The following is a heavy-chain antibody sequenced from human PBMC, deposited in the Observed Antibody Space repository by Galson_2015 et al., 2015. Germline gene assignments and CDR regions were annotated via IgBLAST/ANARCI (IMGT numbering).Heavy chain of an antibody. CDR3: AKTWYYDFWSGYSGFDY. J-gene: IGHJ4*02. V-gene: IGHV3-23*01. CDR2: ISGSGGST. Sequence: SLRLSCAASGFTFSSYAMSWVRQAPGKGLEWVPAISGSGGSTYYADSVKGRFTISRDNSKNTLYLQMNSLRAEDTAVYYCAKTWYYDFWSGYSGFDYWGQGTLVTVSS. CDR1: GFTFSSYA. D-gene: IGHD3-3*01.